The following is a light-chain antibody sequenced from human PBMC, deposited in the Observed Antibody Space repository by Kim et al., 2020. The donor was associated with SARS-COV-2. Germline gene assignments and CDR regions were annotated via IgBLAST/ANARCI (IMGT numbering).Light chain of an antibody. CDR2: ELN. CDR3: SSYAGTNNVL. CDR1: SSDFGGYNY. V-gene: IGLV2-8*01. J-gene: IGLJ2*01. Sequence: GRSVAVSCTGTSSDFGGYNYVSWYQQYAGKAPKLIIYELNKRPSGVPDRFSGSKSGNTASLTVSGLQAEDEAEYYCSSYAGTNNVLFGGGTQLTVL.